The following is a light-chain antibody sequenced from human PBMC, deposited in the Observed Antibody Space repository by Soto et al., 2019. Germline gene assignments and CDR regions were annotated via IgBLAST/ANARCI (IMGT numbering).Light chain of an antibody. Sequence: EIVLTQSPATLSLSPGERATLSCRASPTVSSSLAWYQQKPGQAPMLLIYDVSNRATGIPARFSGSGSGADFTLTISSLEPGDCALYYCQQHINWPLTFGGGTKV. J-gene: IGKJ4*01. V-gene: IGKV3-11*01. CDR3: QQHINWPLT. CDR1: PTVSSS. CDR2: DVS.